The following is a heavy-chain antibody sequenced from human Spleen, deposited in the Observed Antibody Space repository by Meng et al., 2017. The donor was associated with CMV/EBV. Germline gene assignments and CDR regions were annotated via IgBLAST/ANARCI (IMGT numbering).Heavy chain of an antibody. D-gene: IGHD3-3*01. CDR2: IYTSGST. Sequence: QLQGSGIGLVKPSVTLSLTGHASGSSISSYYWSWIRQPAGKGLEWIGRIYTSGSTNYHPSLKSRVTISVDTSKNQFSLKLSSVTAADTAVYYCARDHSITIFGVVIRNNWFDPWGQGTLVTVSS. V-gene: IGHV4-4*07. CDR1: GSSISSYY. J-gene: IGHJ5*02. CDR3: ARDHSITIFGVVIRNNWFDP.